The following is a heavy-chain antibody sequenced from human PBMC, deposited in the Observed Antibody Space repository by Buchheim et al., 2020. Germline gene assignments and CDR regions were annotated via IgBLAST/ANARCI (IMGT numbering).Heavy chain of an antibody. Sequence: QVQLQESGPGLVQPSGTLSLTCAVSGGSISSNTWWTWVRQPPEKGLEWIGEFYHSGVLSYNPSLRSRVTIFVDKSKNQFSLKLTSVTAADTAVYYCATGSATPHDYWGQGTL. CDR2: FYHSGVL. J-gene: IGHJ4*02. V-gene: IGHV4-4*02. CDR3: ATGSATPHDY. CDR1: GGSISSNTW. D-gene: IGHD2-15*01.